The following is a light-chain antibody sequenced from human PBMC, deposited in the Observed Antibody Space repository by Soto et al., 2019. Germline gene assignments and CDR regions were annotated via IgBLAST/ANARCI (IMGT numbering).Light chain of an antibody. CDR3: QQRSNWPYLS. V-gene: IGKV3-11*01. J-gene: IGKJ4*01. CDR1: QSVSGY. CDR2: DAS. Sequence: EIGLTQSPDTLSSSPGERATLSCRASQSVSGYLGWYQQKPGQAPRLLIYDASNRAYGVPARFRGSGSGTNFTLTSDSLEREDFAVYYCQQRSNWPYLSFAGGTRV.